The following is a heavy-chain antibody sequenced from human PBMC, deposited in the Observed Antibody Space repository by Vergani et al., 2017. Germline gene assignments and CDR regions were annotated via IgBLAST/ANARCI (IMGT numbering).Heavy chain of an antibody. CDR3: ARXKVVVSYYGSGSYYQLPKYYFDY. D-gene: IGHD3-10*01. CDR1: GESIRSGSYY. Sequence: QVKLQESGPGLLKPSQTLSLTCTVSGESIRSGSYYWSWIRQPPGKGLEWIGEINHSGSTNYNPSLKSRVTISVDTYKNQFSLKLSSVTAADTAVYYCARXKVVVSYYGSGSYYQLPKYYFDYWGQGTLVTVSS. V-gene: IGHV4-39*07. CDR2: INHSGST. J-gene: IGHJ4*02.